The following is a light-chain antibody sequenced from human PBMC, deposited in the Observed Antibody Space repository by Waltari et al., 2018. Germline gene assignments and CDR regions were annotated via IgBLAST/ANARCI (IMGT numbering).Light chain of an antibody. CDR1: ALPQTF. CDR2: YDN. J-gene: IGLJ3*02. V-gene: IGLV3-10*01. CDR3: YSSDNSRTLWV. Sequence: SYEMTQSPSVSVTPGQTARITCCGDALPQTFVYWYQQSSCQAPVLVIYYDNTRPSGIPWRFSGSSSGTMATLTISWAQVEYEADYYCYSSDNSRTLWVFGGGTRVTVL.